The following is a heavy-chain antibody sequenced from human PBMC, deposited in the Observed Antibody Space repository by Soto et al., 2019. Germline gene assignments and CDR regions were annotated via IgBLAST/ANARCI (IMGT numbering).Heavy chain of an antibody. D-gene: IGHD6-19*01. J-gene: IGHJ4*02. CDR2: IKQDGSEK. Sequence: PGGSLRLSCAASGFTFSSYWMSWGRQAPWKGLEWVANIKQDGSEKYYVDSVKGRFNISRDNAKNSLYLQMNSLRAEDTAVYYCARGQRYSSGWYFDYWGQGTLVTVSS. V-gene: IGHV3-7*05. CDR3: ARGQRYSSGWYFDY. CDR1: GFTFSSYW.